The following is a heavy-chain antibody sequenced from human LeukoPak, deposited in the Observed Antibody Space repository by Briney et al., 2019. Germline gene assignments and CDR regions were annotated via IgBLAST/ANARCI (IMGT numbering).Heavy chain of an antibody. CDR1: GGSFSGYY. V-gene: IGHV4-34*01. D-gene: IGHD2-2*01. J-gene: IGHJ3*02. CDR3: ARSLGYCSSTSCYPIYAFDI. Sequence: SETLSLTCAVYGGSFSGYYWIWIRQPPGKGLEWIGEINHRGSTNYSPSLKSRVTISVDTSKNQFSLKLSSVTAANTAVYYCARSLGYCSSTSCYPIYAFDIWGQGTMVTVSS. CDR2: INHRGST.